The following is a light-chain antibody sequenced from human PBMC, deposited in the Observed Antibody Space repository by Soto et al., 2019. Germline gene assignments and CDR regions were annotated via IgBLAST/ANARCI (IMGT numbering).Light chain of an antibody. CDR3: QVWDSSSDPHVV. Sequence: SYELTQPPSVSVAPGKTARITCGGNNIGSNSVHWYQQKPSQAPVLVIYYDSDRPSGIPERFSGSNSGNTATLTISRVEAGDEADYYCQVWDSSSDPHVVFGGGTKLTVL. CDR2: YDS. CDR1: NIGSNS. V-gene: IGLV3-21*04. J-gene: IGLJ2*01.